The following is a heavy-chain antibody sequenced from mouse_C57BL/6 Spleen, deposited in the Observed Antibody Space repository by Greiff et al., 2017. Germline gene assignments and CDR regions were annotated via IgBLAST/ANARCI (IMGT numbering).Heavy chain of an antibody. Sequence: VQVVESGPGLVQPSQSLSITCTVSGFSLTSYGVHWVRQSPGKGLEWLGVIWSGGSTDYNAAFISRLSISKDNSKSQVFFKMNSLQADDTAIYYCATGSRDSYYYAMDYWGQGTSVTVSS. CDR3: ATGSRDSYYYAMDY. CDR2: IWSGGST. J-gene: IGHJ4*01. D-gene: IGHD1-1*01. V-gene: IGHV2-2*01. CDR1: GFSLTSYG.